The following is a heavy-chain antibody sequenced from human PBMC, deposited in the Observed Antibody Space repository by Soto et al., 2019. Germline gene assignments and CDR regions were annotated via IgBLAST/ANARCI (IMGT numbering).Heavy chain of an antibody. Sequence: GGSLRLSCAASGFSFSSYGMHWVRQAPGKGLEWVPVIWYDGSNKYYADSVKGRFTISRDNSKNTLYLQMNSLRAEDTAVYYCAREGRIAAAGTIDAFDIWGLGTMVTVSS. CDR2: IWYDGSNK. CDR1: GFSFSSYG. CDR3: AREGRIAAAGTIDAFDI. J-gene: IGHJ3*02. V-gene: IGHV3-33*08. D-gene: IGHD6-13*01.